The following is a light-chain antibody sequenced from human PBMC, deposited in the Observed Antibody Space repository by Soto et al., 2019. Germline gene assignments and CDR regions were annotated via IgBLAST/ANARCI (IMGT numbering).Light chain of an antibody. CDR3: CSYAGSNTLYV. CDR1: SSDVGTYNL. J-gene: IGLJ1*01. Sequence: QSALTQPASVSGSPGQSITISCTGASSDVGTYNLVSWYQQHPGKAPKLMIYEVSKRPSGVSNRFSGSKSGNAASLTISCLQAEDEADYYCCSYAGSNTLYVFGTGTKLTVL. V-gene: IGLV2-23*02. CDR2: EVS.